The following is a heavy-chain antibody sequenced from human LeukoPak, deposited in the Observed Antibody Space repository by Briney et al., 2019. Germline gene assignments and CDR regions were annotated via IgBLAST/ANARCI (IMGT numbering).Heavy chain of an antibody. J-gene: IGHJ4*02. CDR1: GLTVTNAW. Sequence: GGSRRLSCAASGLTVTNAWMNGVRQAPGKGLEWVGRIASKTDGGTTDYAAPVKGRFTISRDDSKNTLFLQMNSLKTEDTAVYYCTTGIRGDCGQGTLVTVSS. CDR2: IASKTDGGTT. V-gene: IGHV3-15*04. CDR3: TTGIRGD.